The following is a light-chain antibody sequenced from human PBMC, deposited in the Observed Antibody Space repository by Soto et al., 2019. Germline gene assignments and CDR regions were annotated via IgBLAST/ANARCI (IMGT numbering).Light chain of an antibody. CDR3: QHYNSYSPRT. CDR1: QSISTY. V-gene: IGKV1-39*01. CDR2: AAS. J-gene: IGKJ1*01. Sequence: DIQMTQSPSSLSASVGDRVTITCRASQSISTYLNWYQQKPGKAPKLLIYAASFLQSGVPSRFSGSGSGTDFTLTISSLQPDDFATYYCQHYNSYSPRTFGQGTKVDIK.